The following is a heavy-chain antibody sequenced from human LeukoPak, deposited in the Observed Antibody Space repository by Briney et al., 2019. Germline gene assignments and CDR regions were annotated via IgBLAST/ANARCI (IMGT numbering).Heavy chain of an antibody. J-gene: IGHJ6*04. CDR3: ALLHYYGSGSYYTAAAYYGMDV. CDR1: GFTFSSYG. CDR2: ISYDGSNK. D-gene: IGHD3-10*01. V-gene: IGHV3-30*03. Sequence: GRSLRLSCAASGFTFSSYGMHWVRQAPGKGLEWVAVISYDGSNKYYADSVKGRFTISRDNSKNTVYLQMNSLRAEDTAVYYCALLHYYGSGSYYTAAAYYGMDVWGKGPTVTVSS.